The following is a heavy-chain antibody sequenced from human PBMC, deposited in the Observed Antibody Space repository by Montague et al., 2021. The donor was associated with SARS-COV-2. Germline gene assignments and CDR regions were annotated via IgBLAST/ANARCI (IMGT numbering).Heavy chain of an antibody. D-gene: IGHD2-15*01. Sequence: CAISGDSVSSNRAAWNWHRQSPGRGLERLGRTYYKSKWYNDYAVSLEXXITINPDTSKNQFSLQLKSVTPEDTAVYYCSRGYCGGGSCYVFDYWGQGTLVTVSS. CDR2: TYYKSKWYN. J-gene: IGHJ4*02. CDR1: GDSVSSNRAA. V-gene: IGHV6-1*01. CDR3: SRGYCGGGSCYVFDY.